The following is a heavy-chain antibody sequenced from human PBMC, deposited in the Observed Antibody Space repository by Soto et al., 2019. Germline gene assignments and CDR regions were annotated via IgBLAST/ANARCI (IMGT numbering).Heavy chain of an antibody. CDR1: GYTFTSYD. CDR3: ASEKGGGSYLDY. V-gene: IGHV1-8*01. CDR2: MNPNSGNT. J-gene: IGHJ4*02. Sequence: QVQLVQSGAKVKKPGASVKVSCKASGYTFTSYDINWVRQATGQGLEWMGWMNPNSGNTGYAQKFQGRVTMTRKTSMSTAYMALSNLRAEDTAVYYGASEKGGGSYLDYWGQGTLVTVSS. D-gene: IGHD1-26*01.